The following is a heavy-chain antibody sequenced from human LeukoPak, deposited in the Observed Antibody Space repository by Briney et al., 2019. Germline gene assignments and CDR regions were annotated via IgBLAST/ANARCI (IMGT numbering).Heavy chain of an antibody. CDR2: ISGSGGST. Sequence: GGSLRLSCAASGFTFSSYAMSWVRQAPGKGLEWVSAISGSGGSTYYADSAKGRFTISRDNSKNTLYLQMNSLRAEDTDLYYCAKGSGGFGPMYYYDSRDVAFDIWGQGTMVTVS. CDR1: GFTFSSYA. CDR3: AKGSGGFGPMYYYDSRDVAFDI. V-gene: IGHV3-23*01. J-gene: IGHJ3*02. D-gene: IGHD3-22*01.